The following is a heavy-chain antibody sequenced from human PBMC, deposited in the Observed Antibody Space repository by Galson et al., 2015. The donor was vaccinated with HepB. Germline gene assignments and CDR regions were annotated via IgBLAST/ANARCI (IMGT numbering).Heavy chain of an antibody. D-gene: IGHD1-26*01. Sequence: SLRLSCAASGFTFNTYTMHWVRQAPGKGLEWVATISSAGTTQYYADSVRGRFTISSDNSQNILDLQMNTLRREDTAVYYCARDAMGRGSGSYSAFDYWGQGTLDTVSS. V-gene: IGHV3-30-3*01. CDR1: GFTFNTYT. J-gene: IGHJ4*02. CDR2: ISSAGTTQ. CDR3: ARDAMGRGSGSYSAFDY.